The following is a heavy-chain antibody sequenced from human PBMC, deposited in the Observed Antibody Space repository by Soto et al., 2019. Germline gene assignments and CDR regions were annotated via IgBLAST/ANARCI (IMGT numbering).Heavy chain of an antibody. CDR3: ARVRRDVDNLSLYYLDN. CDR2: IITIFGSV. J-gene: IGHJ4*02. D-gene: IGHD3-16*02. CDR1: GDTLSRYT. V-gene: IGHV1-69*06. Sequence: QVQLVQAGAEVKKPGSSVKVSCTASGDTLSRYTISWVRQVPGQGLDWMGGIITIFGSVTYAQKFKDRVTITADKSANTAYMELTSLRSEDTAVYYCARVRRDVDNLSLYYLDNWGQGTLVTVSS.